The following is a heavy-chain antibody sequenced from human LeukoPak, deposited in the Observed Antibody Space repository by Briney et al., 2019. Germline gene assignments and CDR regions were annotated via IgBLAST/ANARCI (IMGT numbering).Heavy chain of an antibody. CDR3: AGDPGYSYGYGYYYYYMDA. Sequence: ASVKVSCKASGYSFTGYYMHWVRQAPGQGLEWMGWINPNSGGTNYAQKFQGRVTMTRDTSISTAYMELSRLRSDDTAVYYCAGDPGYSYGYGYYYYYMDAWGKGTTVTVSS. CDR2: INPNSGGT. CDR1: GYSFTGYY. V-gene: IGHV1-2*02. D-gene: IGHD5-18*01. J-gene: IGHJ6*03.